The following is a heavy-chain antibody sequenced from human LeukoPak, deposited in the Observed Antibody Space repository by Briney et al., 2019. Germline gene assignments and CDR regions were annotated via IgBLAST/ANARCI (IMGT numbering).Heavy chain of an antibody. V-gene: IGHV1-46*01. D-gene: IGHD1-26*01. Sequence: SVKLSCKASGYTFTSYYMHWMRQAPCQLPEWMEIINPSGGSTSYAQKFQGRVTMTRDTSTSTVYMELSSLRSEDTAVYYCARVRGGVGASEAFDIWGQGTMVTVSS. J-gene: IGHJ3*02. CDR3: ARVRGGVGASEAFDI. CDR1: GYTFTSYY. CDR2: INPSGGST.